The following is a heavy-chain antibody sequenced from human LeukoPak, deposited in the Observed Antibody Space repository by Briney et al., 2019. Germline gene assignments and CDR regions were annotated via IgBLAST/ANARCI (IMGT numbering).Heavy chain of an antibody. D-gene: IGHD3-22*01. CDR2: IYYSGST. V-gene: IGHV4-31*03. CDR3: ATYVYYYDSSGYLPPDAFDI. CDR1: GGSISSGGFY. J-gene: IGHJ3*02. Sequence: PSQTLSLTCTVSGGSISSGGFYWSWIRQHPGKGLEWIGYIYYSGSTYYNPSLKSRVTISVDTSKNQFSLKLSSVTAADTAVYYCATYVYYYDSSGYLPPDAFDIWGQGTMVTVSS.